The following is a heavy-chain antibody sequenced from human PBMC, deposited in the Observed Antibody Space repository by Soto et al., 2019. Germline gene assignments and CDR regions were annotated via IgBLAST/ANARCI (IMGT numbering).Heavy chain of an antibody. CDR3: ARHAPGTYDSSGYYLPQYFQH. D-gene: IGHD3-22*01. CDR2: IYYSGST. CDR1: GGSISSYY. J-gene: IGHJ1*01. V-gene: IGHV4-59*08. Sequence: SETLSLTCTVSGGSISSYYWSWIQQPPGKGLEWIGYIYYSGSTNYNPSLKRRVTISVDTSKNQFSLKLSSVTAADTAVYYCARHAPGTYDSSGYYLPQYFQHWGQGTLVTVSS.